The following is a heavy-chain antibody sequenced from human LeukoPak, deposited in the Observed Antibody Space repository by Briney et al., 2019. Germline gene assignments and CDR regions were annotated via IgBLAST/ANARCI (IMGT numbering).Heavy chain of an antibody. J-gene: IGHJ1*01. CDR1: GYTFSSYG. V-gene: IGHV1-18*01. CDR2: ISSYNGRT. CDR3: ARSSGFYYGYLQH. Sequence: ASVKVSCKASGYTFSSYGITWVRQAPGQGLEWMGWISSYNGRTDYAQKLQDRVTMTTDTSTNTAYMELKSLTSDDTAVYYCARSSGFYYGYLQHWGQGTLVTVSS. D-gene: IGHD3-22*01.